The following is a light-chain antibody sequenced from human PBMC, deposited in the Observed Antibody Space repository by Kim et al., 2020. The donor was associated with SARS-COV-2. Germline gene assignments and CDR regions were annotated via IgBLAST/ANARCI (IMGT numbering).Light chain of an antibody. CDR1: SGSIASNY. V-gene: IGLV6-57*01. J-gene: IGLJ3*02. CDR3: QSYDSSLWV. CDR2: EDN. Sequence: GKTVTISCTRSSGSIASNYVQWYQQRPGSSPTTVIYEDNQRPSGVPDRFSGSIDSYSNSASLTISGLKTEDEADYYCQSYDSSLWVFGGGTQLTVL.